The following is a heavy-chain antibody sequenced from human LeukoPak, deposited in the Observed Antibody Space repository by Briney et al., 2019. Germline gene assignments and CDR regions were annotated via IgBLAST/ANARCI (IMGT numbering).Heavy chain of an antibody. V-gene: IGHV1-69*13. J-gene: IGHJ6*02. CDR2: IIPIFGTA. D-gene: IGHD2-8*01. CDR1: GGTFSSYA. CDR3: AAILAIGVDTTNTNYYYYYGMDV. Sequence: GASVKVSCKASGGTFSSYAISWVRQAPGQGLEWMGGIIPIFGTANYARKLQGRVTITADESTSTAYMELSSLRSEDTAVYYCAAILAIGVDTTNTNYYYYYGMDVWGQGTTVTVSS.